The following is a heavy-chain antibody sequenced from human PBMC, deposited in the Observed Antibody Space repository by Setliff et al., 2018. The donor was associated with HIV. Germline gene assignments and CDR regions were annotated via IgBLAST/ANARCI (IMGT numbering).Heavy chain of an antibody. Sequence: TSETLSLTCTVSGGSISSGSYYWSWMRQPAGKGLEWIGHIYTSGSTNYNPSLKSRVTISVDTSKNQFSLRLSSVTAADTAVYYCARAPTGVTNAFDIWGQGTMVTVSS. J-gene: IGHJ3*02. D-gene: IGHD2-8*02. V-gene: IGHV4-61*09. CDR1: GGSISSGSYY. CDR3: ARAPTGVTNAFDI. CDR2: IYTSGST.